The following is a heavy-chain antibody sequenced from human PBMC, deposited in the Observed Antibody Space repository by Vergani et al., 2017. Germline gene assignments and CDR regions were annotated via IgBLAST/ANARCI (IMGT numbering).Heavy chain of an antibody. V-gene: IGHV3-7*03. CDR3: AKGVYCSSTSCYEGRGYYYGMGV. CDR2: VNQDGSEK. D-gene: IGHD2-2*01. Sequence: EGQLVESGGDWVQRGGSLRLSCAASGFISSSYWMSWVRQAPGKGLEWVANVNQDGSEKYYVDSVRGRFTISRDNAKNSIYLQMNSLRAEDTAVYYCAKGVYCSSTSCYEGRGYYYGMGVWGQGTTVTFSS. J-gene: IGHJ6*02. CDR1: GFISSSYW.